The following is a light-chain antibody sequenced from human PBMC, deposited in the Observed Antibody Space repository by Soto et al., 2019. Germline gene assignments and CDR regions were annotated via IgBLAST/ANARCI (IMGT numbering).Light chain of an antibody. CDR1: QSVASSL. V-gene: IGKV3-20*01. CDR3: QQYGTSPIT. J-gene: IGKJ5*01. Sequence: LTQSPYTQSLSPGERATLSCRASQSVASSLLAWYQQKPGQSPRLLIYGASSRATGSPDRFSGCGSGTDFTLTISRLDPEDFAVYYCQQYGTSPITFGQGTRLEI. CDR2: GAS.